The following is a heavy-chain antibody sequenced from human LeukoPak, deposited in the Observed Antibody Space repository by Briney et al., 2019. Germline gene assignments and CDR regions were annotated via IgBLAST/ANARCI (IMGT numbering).Heavy chain of an antibody. CDR2: IYYSGST. Sequence: SETLSLTCTVSGGSISSSSYYWGWIRQPPGEGLEWIGSIYYSGSTYYNPSLKSRVTISVDTSKNQFSLKLSSVTAADTAVYYCARRDYYGDYGAFDIWGQGTMVTVSP. J-gene: IGHJ3*02. V-gene: IGHV4-39*01. CDR1: GGSISSSSYY. CDR3: ARRDYYGDYGAFDI. D-gene: IGHD4-17*01.